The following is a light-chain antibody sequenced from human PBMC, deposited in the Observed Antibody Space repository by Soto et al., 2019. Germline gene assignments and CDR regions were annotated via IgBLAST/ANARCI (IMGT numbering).Light chain of an antibody. CDR1: SSNIGRNT. J-gene: IGLJ2*01. CDR3: AAWDYSLHAV. Sequence: QTVVTQPPSASGTPGQRVTISCSGDSSNIGRNTVNWYQHLPGTAPKLLIYNTSQRPSGIPDRFSGSKSGTSASLAISGLQSEDEADYYCAAWDYSLHAVFGGGTKLTVL. CDR2: NTS. V-gene: IGLV1-44*01.